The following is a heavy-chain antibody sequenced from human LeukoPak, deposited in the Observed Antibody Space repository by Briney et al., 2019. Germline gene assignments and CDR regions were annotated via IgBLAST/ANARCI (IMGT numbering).Heavy chain of an antibody. Sequence: GGSLRLSCAASGFTVSSNYMNWVRQAPGKGLEWVSVIYSGGITYYADSVKGRFTISRDNSKNTLYLQMNSLRAEDTAVYYCAKGGIQLWLVDYWGQGTLVTVSS. D-gene: IGHD5-18*01. CDR2: IYSGGIT. J-gene: IGHJ4*02. V-gene: IGHV3-53*05. CDR3: AKGGIQLWLVDY. CDR1: GFTVSSNY.